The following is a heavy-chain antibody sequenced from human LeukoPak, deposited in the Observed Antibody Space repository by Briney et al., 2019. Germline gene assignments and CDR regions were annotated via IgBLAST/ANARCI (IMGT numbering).Heavy chain of an antibody. CDR1: GFTVTTNN. D-gene: IGHD3-10*01. J-gene: IGHJ5*02. CDR3: LGFGPHYYSDR. Sequence: GGSLRLSCAASGFTVTTNNINWVRQAPGKGLEWVSILWNDGNSYFADSVKGRFSFSRDTSKNILYLQMNSLRVEDTAIYYCLGFGPHYYSDRWGQGTLVTVSS. V-gene: IGHV3-53*01. CDR2: LWNDGNS.